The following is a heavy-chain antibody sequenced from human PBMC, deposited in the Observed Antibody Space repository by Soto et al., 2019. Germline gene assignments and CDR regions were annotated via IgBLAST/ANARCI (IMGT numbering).Heavy chain of an antibody. V-gene: IGHV1-46*01. CDR2: INPDGGGT. D-gene: IGHD4-4*01. Sequence: QVQLVQSGAEVKKPGASVKVSCKASGYTFTSYYMHWVRLAPGQGLEWMGIINPDGGGTSYAQQFQVRVIMTRDTSTSTVDMEMRSLRSEDTAVYYCAVGGNYLSMDVWGQGTTVTVSS. CDR3: AVGGNYLSMDV. J-gene: IGHJ6*02. CDR1: GYTFTSYY.